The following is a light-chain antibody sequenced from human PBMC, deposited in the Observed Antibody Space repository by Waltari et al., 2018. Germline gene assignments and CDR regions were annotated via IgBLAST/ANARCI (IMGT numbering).Light chain of an antibody. CDR2: WAS. CDR1: QSCLYSSNKKND. J-gene: IGKJ4*01. Sequence: DIVMTQSPDSLAVSLGARAHINCNPRQSCLYSSNKKNDLAWYQQKPGQPPKLLIYWASTREAGVPDRFSGSGSGTDFTRTISSLQAEDVAVYYCQQYYSTPPTFGGGTKVEIK. V-gene: IGKV4-1*01. CDR3: QQYYSTPPT.